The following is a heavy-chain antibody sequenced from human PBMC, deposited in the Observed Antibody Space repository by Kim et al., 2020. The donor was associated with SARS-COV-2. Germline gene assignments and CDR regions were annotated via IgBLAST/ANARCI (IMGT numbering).Heavy chain of an antibody. CDR3: ARGSILLWFGELGGDNWFDP. V-gene: IGHV4-34*01. Sequence: SETLSLTCAVYGGSFSGYYWSWIRQPPGKGLEWIGEINHSGSTNYNPSLKSRVTISVDTSKNQFSLKLSSVTAADTAVYYCARGSILLWFGELGGDNWFDPWGQGTLVTVSS. J-gene: IGHJ5*02. CDR1: GGSFSGYY. D-gene: IGHD3-10*01. CDR2: INHSGST.